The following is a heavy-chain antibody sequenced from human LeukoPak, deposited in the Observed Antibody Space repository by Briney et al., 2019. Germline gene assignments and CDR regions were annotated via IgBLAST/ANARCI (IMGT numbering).Heavy chain of an antibody. Sequence: SETLSLTCTVSGGSISSSSYYWGWIRQPPGKGLEWIGSIYYSGSTYYNPSLKSRVTISVDTSKNQFSLKLSSVTAADTAVYYCARNNAAAVPDYWGQGTLVTVSS. CDR2: IYYSGST. CDR3: ARNNAAAVPDY. D-gene: IGHD2-2*01. V-gene: IGHV4-39*01. CDR1: GGSISSSSYY. J-gene: IGHJ4*02.